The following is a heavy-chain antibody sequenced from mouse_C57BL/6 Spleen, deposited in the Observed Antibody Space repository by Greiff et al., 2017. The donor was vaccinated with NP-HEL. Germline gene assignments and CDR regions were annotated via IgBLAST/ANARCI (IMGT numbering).Heavy chain of an antibody. J-gene: IGHJ2*01. V-gene: IGHV1-15*01. CDR3: TRFTGYDDY. D-gene: IGHD2-3*01. Sequence: VQLQQSGAELVRPGASVTLSCKASGYTFTDYEMHWVKQTPVHGLEWIGAIDPETGGTAYNQKFKGKAILTADKSSSTAYMELRSLTSEDSAVYYCTRFTGYDDYWGQGTTLTVSS. CDR2: IDPETGGT. CDR1: GYTFTDYE.